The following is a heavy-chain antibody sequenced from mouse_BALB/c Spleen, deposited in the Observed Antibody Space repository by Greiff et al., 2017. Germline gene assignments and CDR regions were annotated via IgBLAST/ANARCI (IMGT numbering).Heavy chain of an antibody. J-gene: IGHJ4*01. CDR3: ARKDGNYYAMDY. CDR1: GFTLPRST. CDR2: IWGGGST. D-gene: IGHD2-1*01. Sequence: VQLQQSGPGLVAPSQCLSLTCSVSGFTLPRSTVHWVRQPPGKGLAWLGMIWGGGSTDYNSALKSRLSISKYNSKSQVFLKMNSLQTDDTAMYYCARKDGNYYAMDYWGQGTSVTVSS. V-gene: IGHV2-6-4*01.